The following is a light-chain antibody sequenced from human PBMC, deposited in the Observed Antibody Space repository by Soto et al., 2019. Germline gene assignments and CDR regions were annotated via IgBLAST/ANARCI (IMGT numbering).Light chain of an antibody. CDR1: QGISSW. CDR3: QQANTLPLT. Sequence: DIQMTQSPSSVSASVGDRVTITCRASQGISSWLAWYQQTPGKAPKLLIYGAYSLLSGLTSRLSGSGSGTDFTLTISSLQPEDFAIYYCQQANTLPLTFGGGTKV. V-gene: IGKV1-12*01. CDR2: GAY. J-gene: IGKJ4*02.